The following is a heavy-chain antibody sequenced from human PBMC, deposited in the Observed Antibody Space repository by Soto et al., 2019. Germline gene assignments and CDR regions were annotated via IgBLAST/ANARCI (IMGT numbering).Heavy chain of an antibody. CDR3: SRIAVSVPITGFEY. Sequence: QLQLQESGPRLVKPSETLSLTCTVSGGSISNSSYLWGWIRQPPGKGLQWIGSVSYSGSTYYNPSLKSRVTISVDTSKPQSSLRLSSVTAADTAVYYCSRIAVSVPITGFEYWGQGALVTVSS. J-gene: IGHJ4*02. D-gene: IGHD6-19*01. V-gene: IGHV4-39*01. CDR2: VSYSGST. CDR1: GGSISNSSYL.